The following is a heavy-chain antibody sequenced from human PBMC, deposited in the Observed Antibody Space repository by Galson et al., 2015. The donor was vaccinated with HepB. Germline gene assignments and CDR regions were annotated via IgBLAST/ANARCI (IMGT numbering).Heavy chain of an antibody. CDR2: IYSGGST. Sequence: SLRLSCAASGFTVSRNSMNWVRQAPGKGLEWVSIIYSGGSTDYADSVKGRFTISRDNSKNTLFLQMNSLRVDDTAVYYCARGGLFPHYFDFWGQGTLVTVSS. D-gene: IGHD3-10*02. CDR1: GFTVSRNS. CDR3: ARGGLFPHYFDF. V-gene: IGHV3-53*01. J-gene: IGHJ4*02.